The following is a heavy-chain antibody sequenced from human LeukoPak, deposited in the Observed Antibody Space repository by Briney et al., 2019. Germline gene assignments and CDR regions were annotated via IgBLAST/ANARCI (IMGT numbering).Heavy chain of an antibody. Sequence: PGGSLRLSCAASGFTFDDYGMSWVRQAPGKGLEWVSGINWNGGSTGYADSVKGRFTISRDNAKNSLYLQMNSLRAEDTALYYCARVALSGYSYGYYYYCYMDVWGKGTTVTVSS. D-gene: IGHD5-18*01. V-gene: IGHV3-20*04. CDR2: INWNGGST. CDR3: ARVALSGYSYGYYYYCYMDV. J-gene: IGHJ6*03. CDR1: GFTFDDYG.